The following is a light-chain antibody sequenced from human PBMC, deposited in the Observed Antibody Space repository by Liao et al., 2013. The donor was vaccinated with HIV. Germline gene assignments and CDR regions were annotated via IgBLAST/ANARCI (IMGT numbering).Light chain of an antibody. V-gene: IGLV3-1*01. CDR1: KLGDKF. Sequence: SYDLTQPPSVSVSPGQTASITCSGDKLGDKFTSWYQLKPGQSPVLVIYHDNKRPSGIPGRISGSNSEYTATLTISETLAMDEADYFCQAWGSGTVGFGGGTKVTVL. J-gene: IGLJ3*02. CDR3: QAWGSGTVG. CDR2: HDN.